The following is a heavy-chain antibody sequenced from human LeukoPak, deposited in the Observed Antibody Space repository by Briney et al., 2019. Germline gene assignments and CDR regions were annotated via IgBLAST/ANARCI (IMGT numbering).Heavy chain of an antibody. J-gene: IGHJ4*02. V-gene: IGHV4-31*03. CDR1: GGSISSGGYY. CDR3: ARDTRGYGLDY. Sequence: SETLSLTCTVSGGSISSGGYYWSWIRQHPGKGLGWIGYIYYSGSTYYNPSLKSRVTISVDTSKNQFSLKLSSVTAADTAVYYCARDTRGYGLDYWGQGTLVTVSS. D-gene: IGHD2-2*01. CDR2: IYYSGST.